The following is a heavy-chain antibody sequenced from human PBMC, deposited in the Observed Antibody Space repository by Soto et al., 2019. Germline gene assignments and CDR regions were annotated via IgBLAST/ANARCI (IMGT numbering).Heavy chain of an antibody. D-gene: IGHD6-19*01. CDR2: IYWNDDN. V-gene: IGHV2-5*01. CDR3: AHDGRGWYVGAQLDY. Sequence: SGPRLVNPTQTLTLTCTFSGFSLSTSGVGVGWIRQPPGKALEWLALIYWNDDNRYSPSLKSRLTITKDTSKNQVVLTMTNMDPVDTATYYCAHDGRGWYVGAQLDYWGQGTLVTVSS. J-gene: IGHJ4*02. CDR1: GFSLSTSGVG.